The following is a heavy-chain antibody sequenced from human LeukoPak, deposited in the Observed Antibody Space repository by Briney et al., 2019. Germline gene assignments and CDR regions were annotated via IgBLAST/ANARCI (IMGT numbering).Heavy chain of an antibody. D-gene: IGHD1-26*01. CDR1: GFTFGDYA. V-gene: IGHV3-49*03. J-gene: IGHJ4*02. CDR3: TRESGSYRLLFDY. Sequence: GGSLRLSCTASGFTFGDYAMSWFRQAPGKGLEWVGFIRSKAYGGTTEYAASVKGRFTISRDDSKSIAYLQMNSLKTEDTAVYYCTRESGSYRLLFDYWGQGTLVTVSS. CDR2: IRSKAYGGTT.